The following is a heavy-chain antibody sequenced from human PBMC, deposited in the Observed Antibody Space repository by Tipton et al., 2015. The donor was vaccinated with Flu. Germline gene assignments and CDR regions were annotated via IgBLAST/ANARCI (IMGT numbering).Heavy chain of an antibody. V-gene: IGHV3-7*01. Sequence: GSLRLSCAASGFTFSSDWMSWVRQAPGKGLEWVANIKQDGSQKHYVDSVKGRFTISRDNPVNSMYMQMNSLRAEDTAVYYCVRAIYNSDNYSGQGTLVTVSS. D-gene: IGHD1-14*01. J-gene: IGHJ4*02. CDR3: VRAIYNSDNY. CDR2: IKQDGSQK. CDR1: GFTFSSDW.